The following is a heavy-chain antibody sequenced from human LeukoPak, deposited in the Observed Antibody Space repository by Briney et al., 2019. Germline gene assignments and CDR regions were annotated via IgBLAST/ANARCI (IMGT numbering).Heavy chain of an antibody. CDR3: AREVADYDSSGYYSSGDWFDP. CDR1: DGSISSGGYY. Sequence: SETLSLTCTVSDGSISSGGYYRSWIRQHPGKGLEWIGYIYYSGSTYYNPSLKSRVTISVDTSKNQFSLKLSSVTAADTAVYYCAREVADYDSSGYYSSGDWFDPWGQGTLVTVSS. J-gene: IGHJ5*02. CDR2: IYYSGST. D-gene: IGHD3-22*01. V-gene: IGHV4-31*03.